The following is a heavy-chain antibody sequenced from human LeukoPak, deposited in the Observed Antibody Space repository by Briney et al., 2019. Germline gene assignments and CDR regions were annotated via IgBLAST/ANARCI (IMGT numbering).Heavy chain of an antibody. J-gene: IGHJ4*02. CDR2: ISGGGGNT. Sequence: QAGGSLRLSCAASGSTFSSYAMTWVRQAPGKGLEWVSGISGGGGNTYYADSVKGRFTISRDNSKNTLYLQMNTLRAEDTAVYYCAKDLQLIMLGYFDYWGQGTLVTVSS. CDR3: AKDLQLIMLGYFDY. CDR1: GSTFSSYA. V-gene: IGHV3-23*01. D-gene: IGHD2-8*01.